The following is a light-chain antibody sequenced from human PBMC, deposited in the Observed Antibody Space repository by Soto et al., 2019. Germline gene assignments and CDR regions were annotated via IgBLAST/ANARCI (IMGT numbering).Light chain of an antibody. CDR3: SSYASGSTHVL. V-gene: IGLV2-14*03. CDR1: SSDVGYFDY. Sequence: QSALAQPASVSGSPGQSITISCTGTSSDVGYFDYVSWYQQHPGKAPKLMIFDVSDRSSGVSDRFSGSKSGNTASLTISGRKAEDEADYFCSSYASGSTHVLFGGGTKLTVL. CDR2: DVS. J-gene: IGLJ3*02.